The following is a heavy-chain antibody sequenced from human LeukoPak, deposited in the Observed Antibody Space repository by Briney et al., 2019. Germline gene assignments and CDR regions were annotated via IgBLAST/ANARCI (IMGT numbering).Heavy chain of an antibody. V-gene: IGHV3-20*04. CDR1: GFTFDDYG. J-gene: IGHJ5*02. CDR3: ARARRAPMVRGVINWFDP. Sequence: PGGSLRLSCAASGFTFDDYGMSWVRQAPGKGLEWVSGINWNGGSTGYADSVKGRFTISRDNAKNSLYLQMNSLRAEDTALYYCARARRAPMVRGVINWFDPWGQGTLVTGSS. D-gene: IGHD3-10*01. CDR2: INWNGGST.